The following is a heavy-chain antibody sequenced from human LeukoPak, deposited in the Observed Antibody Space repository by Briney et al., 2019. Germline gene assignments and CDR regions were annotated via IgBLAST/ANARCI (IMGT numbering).Heavy chain of an antibody. D-gene: IGHD3-9*01. CDR2: IIPIFGTA. CDR3: ATVRYFDWLSHKNYFDY. CDR1: GGTFSSYA. Sequence: SVKASCKASGGTFSSYAISWVRQAPGQGLEWMGGIIPIFGTANYAQKFQGRVTITADESTSTAYMELSSLRSEDTAVYYCATVRYFDWLSHKNYFDYWGQGTLVTVSS. J-gene: IGHJ4*02. V-gene: IGHV1-69*13.